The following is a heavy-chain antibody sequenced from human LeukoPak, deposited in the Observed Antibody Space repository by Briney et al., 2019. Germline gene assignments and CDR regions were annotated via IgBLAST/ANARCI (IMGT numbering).Heavy chain of an antibody. CDR1: GFIFDDYA. Sequence: GGSLRLSCAASGFIFDDYAMHWVRQAPGKALEWVSGISWNSGSIGYAVSVKGRFTISRDDATNTLHLHMDSLKVEDTAVYFCARDDYRGAAGGNPAYWFFDLWGRGTPVTVSS. J-gene: IGHJ2*01. V-gene: IGHV3-9*01. CDR3: ARDDYRGAAGGNPAYWFFDL. CDR2: ISWNSGSI. D-gene: IGHD6-13*01.